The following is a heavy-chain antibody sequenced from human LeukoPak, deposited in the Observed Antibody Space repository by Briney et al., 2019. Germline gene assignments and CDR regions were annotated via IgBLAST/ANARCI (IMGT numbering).Heavy chain of an antibody. Sequence: GGSLRLSCAASGFTFDDYAMHWVRQAPGKGLEWVSAISGSGGSTYYAGSVKGRFTISRDNSKNTLYLQMNSLRAEDTAVYYCPMIPLGVFGTHYWGQGTLVTVSS. J-gene: IGHJ4*02. V-gene: IGHV3-23*01. CDR3: PMIPLGVFGTHY. D-gene: IGHD3-16*01. CDR1: GFTFDDYA. CDR2: ISGSGGST.